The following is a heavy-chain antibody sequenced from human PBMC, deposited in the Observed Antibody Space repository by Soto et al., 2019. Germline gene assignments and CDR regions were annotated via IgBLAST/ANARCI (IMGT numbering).Heavy chain of an antibody. CDR1: GFTFSSYW. J-gene: IGHJ3*02. CDR3: VRDGYRGYDWAFDI. V-gene: IGHV3-7*01. D-gene: IGHD5-12*01. CDR2: VREDEREK. Sequence: GSLRLSCAASGFTFSSYWMIWVRRAPGKGPEWVANVREDEREKYYVDSVRGRFTISRDNAKNSLYLQMNSLRVEDTAVYYCVRDGYRGYDWAFDIWGRGTMVTVSS.